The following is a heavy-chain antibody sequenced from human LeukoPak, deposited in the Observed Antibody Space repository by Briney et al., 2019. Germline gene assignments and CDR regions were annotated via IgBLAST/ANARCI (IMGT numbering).Heavy chain of an antibody. CDR1: GFTFSSYE. CDR2: ISSSGSTI. D-gene: IGHD6-19*01. J-gene: IGHJ6*02. V-gene: IGHV3-48*03. Sequence: GGSLRLSCAASGFTFSSYEMNWVRQAPGKGLEWVSYISSSGSTIYYADSVKGRFTISRDNAKNSLYLKMNSLRAEDTAVYYCSRERVAVAGTVAPYYYYGMDVWGQGTTVTVSS. CDR3: SRERVAVAGTVAPYYYYGMDV.